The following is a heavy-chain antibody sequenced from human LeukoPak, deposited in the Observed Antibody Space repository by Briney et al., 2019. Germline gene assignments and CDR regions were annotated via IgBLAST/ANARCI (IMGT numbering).Heavy chain of an antibody. D-gene: IGHD3-10*01. CDR1: GFTFSSYW. CDR2: IKPDGSEK. V-gene: IGHV3-7*01. J-gene: IGHJ4*02. CDR3: ARERMYSGSGSTYPYYDY. Sequence: GGSLRLSCAASGFTFSSYWLSWVRQSPGKGLEWVANIKPDGSEKYYVDSVKGRFTISRDNAKNALYLEMNSLRAGDTAVYYCARERMYSGSGSTYPYYDYWGQGTLVTVSS.